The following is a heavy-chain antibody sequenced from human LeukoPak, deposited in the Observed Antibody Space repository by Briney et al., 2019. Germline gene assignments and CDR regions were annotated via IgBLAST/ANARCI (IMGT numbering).Heavy chain of an antibody. CDR1: GFTFSSYA. J-gene: IGHJ3*02. CDR3: AKDWGHSSSWYLEAFDI. D-gene: IGHD6-13*01. Sequence: PGGSLRLSCAASGFTFSSYAMSWVRQAPGKGLEWVSAISGSGGSTYYADSVKGRFTISRDNSKNTLYLQMNSLRAEDTAVYYCAKDWGHSSSWYLEAFDIWGQGTMVTVS. V-gene: IGHV3-23*01. CDR2: ISGSGGST.